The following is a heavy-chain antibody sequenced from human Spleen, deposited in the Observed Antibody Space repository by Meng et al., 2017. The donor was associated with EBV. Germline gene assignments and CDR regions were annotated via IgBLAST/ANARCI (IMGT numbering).Heavy chain of an antibody. D-gene: IGHD6-6*01. CDR2: ICYDGTNK. CDR3: ARDLFAARLLDY. J-gene: IGHJ4*02. V-gene: IGHV3-33*08. CDR1: VFTFSGYG. Sequence: GWLGGVGVVLAHSGRALCVACACCVFTFSGYGMHWVRRPPGKGLGWVAVICYDGTNKYYADSVKGRFTISRDTAKNTLFLQMSSLGVEDTAVYYCARDLFAARLLDYWGQGTLVTVSS.